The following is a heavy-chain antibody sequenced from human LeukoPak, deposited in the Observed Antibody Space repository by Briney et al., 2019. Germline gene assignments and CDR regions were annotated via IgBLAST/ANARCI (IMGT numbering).Heavy chain of an antibody. Sequence: PGGSLRLSCVASGFTFSSYWMTWVRQAPGKGLEWVANIKTDGSQIYYVDSVKGRFTISRDNAKNSLYLQMNSLKAEDTAVYYCARGRGYSYGQTPYYFDYWGQGTLVTVSS. V-gene: IGHV3-7*04. CDR2: IKTDGSQI. CDR3: ARGRGYSYGQTPYYFDY. D-gene: IGHD5-18*01. J-gene: IGHJ4*02. CDR1: GFTFSSYW.